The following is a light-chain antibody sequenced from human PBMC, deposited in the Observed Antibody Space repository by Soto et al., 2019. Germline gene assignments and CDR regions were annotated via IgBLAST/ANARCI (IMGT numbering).Light chain of an antibody. Sequence: IVLTQSPGTLSLSPGERATLSCRASQSVSSSYLAWYQQKPGQAPRLLIYGASSRATGIPDRFSGSGSGTDFTLTISSLEPEDFAVYYCQQYHYWWTFGQGTKVDIK. CDR1: QSVSSSY. V-gene: IGKV3-20*01. J-gene: IGKJ1*01. CDR3: QQYHYWWT. CDR2: GAS.